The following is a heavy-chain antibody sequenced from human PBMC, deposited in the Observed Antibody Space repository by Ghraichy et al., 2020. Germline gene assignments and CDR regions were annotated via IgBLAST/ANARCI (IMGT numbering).Heavy chain of an antibody. CDR1: GGSFSGYY. Sequence: TLSLTCAVYGGSFSGYYWSWIRQPPGKGLEWIGEINHSGSTNYNPSLKSRVTISVDTSKNQFSLKLSSVTAADTAVYYCARQPGLYYYGSHYYMDVWGKGTTVTVSS. CDR2: INHSGST. CDR3: ARQPGLYYYGSHYYMDV. V-gene: IGHV4-34*01. D-gene: IGHD3-10*01. J-gene: IGHJ6*03.